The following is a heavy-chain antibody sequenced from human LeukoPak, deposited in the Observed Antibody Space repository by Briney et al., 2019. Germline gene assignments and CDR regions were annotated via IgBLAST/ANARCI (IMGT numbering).Heavy chain of an antibody. D-gene: IGHD2-15*01. J-gene: IGHJ4*02. CDR2: IQTSGST. Sequence: SETLSLTCSVSGVSIRSYSWSWIRQPSGKGPEWIGRIQTSGSTNYNPSLRSRVTMSVDTSKNQFSLKLSSVTAADTAVYYCAREEEGDYSDYFDYWGQGTLVTVSS. CDR3: AREEEGDYSDYFDY. CDR1: GVSIRSYS. V-gene: IGHV4-4*07.